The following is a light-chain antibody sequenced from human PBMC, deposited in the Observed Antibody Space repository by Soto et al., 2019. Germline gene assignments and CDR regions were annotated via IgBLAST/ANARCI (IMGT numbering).Light chain of an antibody. J-gene: IGKJ1*01. Sequence: IQLTQSPSSLSASVGDRVTITCRASQGIGSYLAWYQQKPGKAPKLLIYAASTLQSGVPSRFSGSGSGTGFTLTISNLQPEDFATYFCQQLNSGKKTFCQGTNVDIK. CDR2: AAS. CDR3: QQLNSGKKT. CDR1: QGIGSY. V-gene: IGKV1-9*01.